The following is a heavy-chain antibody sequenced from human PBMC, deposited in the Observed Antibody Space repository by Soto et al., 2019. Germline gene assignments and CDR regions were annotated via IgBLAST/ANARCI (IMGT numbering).Heavy chain of an antibody. CDR1: GFTFSSYA. V-gene: IGHV3-23*01. D-gene: IGHD5-12*01. J-gene: IGHJ6*03. Sequence: GGSLRLSCAASGFTFSSYAMSWVRQAPGKGLEWVSAISGSGGSTYYADSVKGRFTISRDNSKNTLYLQMNSLRAEDTAVYYCAKRSGYSGYDGPYYMAVWGKGTTVTVSS. CDR2: ISGSGGST. CDR3: AKRSGYSGYDGPYYMAV.